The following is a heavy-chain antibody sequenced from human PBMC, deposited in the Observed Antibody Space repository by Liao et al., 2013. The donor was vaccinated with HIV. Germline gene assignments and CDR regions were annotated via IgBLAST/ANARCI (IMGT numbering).Heavy chain of an antibody. V-gene: IGHV4-34*02. D-gene: IGHD5-24*01. Sequence: QVQLQQWGAGLLKPSETLSLTCAVYGGSLSNFYWSWIRQPPGKGLEWIGEINHRGVTNYNPSLKSRVTMSVDTSKNQVSLKVTSVTAADTALYYCATIFDVYNGLDSWGPEPGHRLL. CDR3: ATIFDVYNGLDS. CDR1: GGSLSNFY. CDR2: INHRGVT. J-gene: IGHJ4*02.